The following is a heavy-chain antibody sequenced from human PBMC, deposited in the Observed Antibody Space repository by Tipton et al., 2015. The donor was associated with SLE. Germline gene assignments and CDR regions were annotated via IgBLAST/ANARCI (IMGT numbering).Heavy chain of an antibody. CDR3: ARDTAREGTFDI. CDR2: FHYSGST. D-gene: IGHD5-18*01. Sequence: TLSLTCTVSGGSISTFQWTWIRQPPGKGLEWIGSFHYSGSTYYNPSLESRVIISIDKSKDHLSLKMNSVTAADTAVYYCARDTAREGTFDIWGHGTTVVVSS. J-gene: IGHJ3*02. CDR1: GGSISTFQ. V-gene: IGHV4-59*06.